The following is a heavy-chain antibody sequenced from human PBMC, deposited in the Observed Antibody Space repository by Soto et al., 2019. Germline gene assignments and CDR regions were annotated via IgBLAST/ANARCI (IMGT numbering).Heavy chain of an antibody. CDR3: ARVVPGAEAWFGP. V-gene: IGHV1-18*01. D-gene: IGHD2-2*01. CDR2: ISLYCDCT. Sequence: ASVKVSCKTSGYTFSNYGITWLRQAPGQPLEWLGWISLYCDCTNYAQKFQGRVSMTTDTSTTTAYMELRSLRSDDTAVYYCARVVPGAEAWFGPWGQGTLVTVSS. CDR1: GYTFSNYG. J-gene: IGHJ5*02.